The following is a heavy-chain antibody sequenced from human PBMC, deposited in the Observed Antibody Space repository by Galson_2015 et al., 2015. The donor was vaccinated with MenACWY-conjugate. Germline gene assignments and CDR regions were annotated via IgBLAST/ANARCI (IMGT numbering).Heavy chain of an antibody. V-gene: IGHV1-46*01. CDR3: ARGEIGGNGDY. J-gene: IGHJ4*02. Sequence: SVKVSCKASGYTFTTYFMYWVRQAPGQGLEWMGRIDPRGGSTTYAQKFQGRVTMTTDTSTSTAYMELRSLRSDDTAVYYCARGEIGGNGDYWGQGTLVTVSS. D-gene: IGHD3-16*01. CDR1: GYTFTTYF. CDR2: IDPRGGST.